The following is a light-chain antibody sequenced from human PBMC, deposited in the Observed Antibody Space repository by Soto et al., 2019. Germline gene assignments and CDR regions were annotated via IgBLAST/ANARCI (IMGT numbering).Light chain of an antibody. CDR2: GAS. Sequence: EIVLTQSPGTLSLSPGERATLSCRASQTVGKNYLAWYQQKPGQTPRLLIHGASNRATGIPDRISGSGSGTDFTLIISRLEPEDFAVYYWQQYASSPLTFGGGTKVEIK. V-gene: IGKV3-20*01. CDR3: QQYASSPLT. CDR1: QTVGKNY. J-gene: IGKJ4*02.